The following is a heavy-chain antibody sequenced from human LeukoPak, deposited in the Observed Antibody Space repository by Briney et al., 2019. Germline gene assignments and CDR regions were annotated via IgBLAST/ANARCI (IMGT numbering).Heavy chain of an antibody. Sequence: PGGSLRLSCAASGFTFSNYRMHWVRQAPGQGLEWVAIISQDGSEKHYADSVRGRFTISRDNSKNTLFLQMNSLRAEDTAVYYCARIKTTGTGDAFDIWGQGTMVTVSS. J-gene: IGHJ3*02. CDR1: GFTFSNYR. V-gene: IGHV3-30*03. CDR2: ISQDGSEK. CDR3: ARIKTTGTGDAFDI. D-gene: IGHD3/OR15-3a*01.